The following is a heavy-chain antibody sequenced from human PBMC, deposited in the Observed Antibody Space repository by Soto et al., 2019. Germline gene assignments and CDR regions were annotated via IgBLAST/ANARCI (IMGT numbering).Heavy chain of an antibody. CDR2: VYNSGST. CDR1: GDSMNPYS. J-gene: IGHJ4*02. D-gene: IGHD3-10*01. CDR3: AGDFGSGSYRFDY. V-gene: IGHV4-59*01. Sequence: SETLSLTCTVSGDSMNPYSWSWIRQPPGKGLEWIGYVYNSGSTTYNYSFKNRVTMSIDTSENQFSLKVSSVTAADTAVYYCAGDFGSGSYRFDYWGQGALVTVSS.